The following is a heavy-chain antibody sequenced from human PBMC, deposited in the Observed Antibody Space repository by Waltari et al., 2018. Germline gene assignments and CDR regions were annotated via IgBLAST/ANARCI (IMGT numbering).Heavy chain of an antibody. CDR3: ARDREMSRDGRGMFDL. V-gene: IGHV3-30*01. CDR2: ISADGIKI. Sequence: QVRLVESGGGVVQPGRSLRLSCPASGFTFRSSDLAWVRQVPGQVPELVAFISADGIKIHFADSGDGRCAIYSDNSRSTVCLLVNRLRVEETAVYYCARDREMSRDGRGMFDLWGQGTLVIVSS. CDR1: GFTFRSSD. D-gene: IGHD3-10*01. J-gene: IGHJ5*02.